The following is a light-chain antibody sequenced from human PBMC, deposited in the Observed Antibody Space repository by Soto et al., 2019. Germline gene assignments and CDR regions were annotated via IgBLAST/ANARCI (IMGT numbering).Light chain of an antibody. V-gene: IGKV1-5*01. J-gene: IGKJ2*01. Sequence: DIQMTQSPSTLSASVGDRVTITCRASQSISSWLAWYQQKPGKAPKLLIYDASSLESGVPSMFSGSGSGTEFTLTISNLQPDDFANYYCQQYNSYSYTFGQGTKRAIK. CDR2: DAS. CDR3: QQYNSYSYT. CDR1: QSISSW.